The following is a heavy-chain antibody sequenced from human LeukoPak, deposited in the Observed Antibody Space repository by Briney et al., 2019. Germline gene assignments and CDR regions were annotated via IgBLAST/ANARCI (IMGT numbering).Heavy chain of an antibody. CDR2: INPDGSTT. V-gene: IGHV3-74*01. CDR3: AREGGYCSSTSCPFDI. Sequence: GGSLRLSCAASGFTFSRYWIHWVRQAPGKGLEWVSRINPDGSTTTYADSVKGRFTISRDNAKNTVYLQMNSLRAEDTAVYYCAREGGYCSSTSCPFDIWGQGTMVTVSS. D-gene: IGHD2-2*01. J-gene: IGHJ3*02. CDR1: GFTFSRYW.